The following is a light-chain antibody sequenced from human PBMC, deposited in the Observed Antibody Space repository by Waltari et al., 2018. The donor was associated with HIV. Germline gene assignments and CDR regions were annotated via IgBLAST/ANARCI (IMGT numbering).Light chain of an antibody. CDR1: QSLLHSNGDNH. CDR3: MQALQTPLT. J-gene: IGKJ4*01. CDR2: LGS. V-gene: IGKV2-28*01. Sequence: DIVMTQSPLSLPVTPGEPASIPCRPSQSLLHSNGDNHLAWYLQKPGQSPQLLIYLGSNRASGGPDRFSGSGSGTDFTLKISRVEAEDVGVYYCMQALQTPLTFGGGTKVEIK.